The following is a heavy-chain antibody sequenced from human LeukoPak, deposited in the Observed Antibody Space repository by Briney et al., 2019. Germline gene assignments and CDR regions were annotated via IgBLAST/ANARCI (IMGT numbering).Heavy chain of an antibody. CDR1: GYTFTGYY. V-gene: IGHV1-2*02. D-gene: IGHD1-26*01. J-gene: IGHJ4*02. CDR3: ARARDGVGASPFDY. CDR2: INPNSGGT. Sequence: ASVKVSCKASGYTFTGYYMHWVRQAPGQGLEWMGWINPNSGGTNYAQKFQGRVTMTRDTSISTAYMELSRLRSDDTAVYYCARARDGVGASPFDYWGQGTLVTVSS.